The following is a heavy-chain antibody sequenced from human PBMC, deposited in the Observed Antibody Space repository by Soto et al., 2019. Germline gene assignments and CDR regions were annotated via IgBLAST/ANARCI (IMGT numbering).Heavy chain of an antibody. J-gene: IGHJ5*02. CDR2: IYYSGST. D-gene: IGHD3-10*01. V-gene: IGHV4-31*03. Sequence: SETLSLTCTVSGGSISSGGYYWSWIRQHPGKGLEWIGYIYYSGSTYYNPSLKSRVTISVDTSKNQFSLKLSSVTAADTAVYYCAARPLMVRGVRIPFDPWGQGTMVTVYS. CDR1: GGSISSGGYY. CDR3: AARPLMVRGVRIPFDP.